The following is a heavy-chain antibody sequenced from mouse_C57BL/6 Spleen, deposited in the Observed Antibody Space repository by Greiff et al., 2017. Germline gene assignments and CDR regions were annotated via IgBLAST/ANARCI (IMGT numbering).Heavy chain of an antibody. J-gene: IGHJ3*01. Sequence: QVHVKQSGAELVKPGASVKLSCKASGYTFTSYWMHWVKQRPGQGLEWIGMIHPNSGSTNYNEKFKSKATLTVDKSSSTAYMQLSSLTSEDSAVYYCARDGSSYWFAYWGQGTLVTVSA. CDR1: GYTFTSYW. CDR2: IHPNSGST. CDR3: ARDGSSYWFAY. D-gene: IGHD1-1*01. V-gene: IGHV1-64*01.